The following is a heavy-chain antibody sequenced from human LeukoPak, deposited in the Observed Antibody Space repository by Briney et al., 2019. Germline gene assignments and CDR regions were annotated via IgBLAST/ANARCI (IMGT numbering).Heavy chain of an antibody. Sequence: ASVKVSCKTSGYSFPTYGISWVRQAPGQGLEWMGWISNDNGITNYAPQFQGRVTLDTETYTSTAYMELRNLRSDDTAVYYCARGGFDYYGTGRAFDVWGQGTLVTVSS. J-gene: IGHJ4*02. D-gene: IGHD3-10*01. CDR3: ARGGFDYYGTGRAFDV. CDR1: GYSFPTYG. V-gene: IGHV1-18*01. CDR2: ISNDNGIT.